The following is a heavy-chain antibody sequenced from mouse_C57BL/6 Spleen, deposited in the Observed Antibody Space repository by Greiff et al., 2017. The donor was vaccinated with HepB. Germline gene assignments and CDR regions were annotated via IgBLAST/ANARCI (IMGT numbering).Heavy chain of an antibody. CDR3: ARGGDGDFDY. V-gene: IGHV5-17*01. CDR1: GFTFSDYG. Sequence: EVKLQESGGGLVKPGGSLKLSCAASGFTFSDYGMHWVRQAPEKGLEWVAYISSGSSTIYYADTVKGRFTISRDNAKNTLFLQMTSLRSEDTAMYYCARGGDGDFDYWGQGTTLTVSS. CDR2: ISSGSSTI. J-gene: IGHJ2*01.